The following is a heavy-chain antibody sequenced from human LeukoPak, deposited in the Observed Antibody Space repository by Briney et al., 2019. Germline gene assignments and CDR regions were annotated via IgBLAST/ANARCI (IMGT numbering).Heavy chain of an antibody. CDR2: ISYDGSNK. CDR3: ARDLIAAALFFDY. CDR1: GFTFSSYA. J-gene: IGHJ4*02. Sequence: GGSLRLSCAASGFTFSSYAMQWVRQAPGKGLEWVAVISYDGSNKYYADSVKGRFTISRDNSKNMLYLQMNSLRAEDTAVYYCARDLIAAALFFDYWGQGTLVTVSS. D-gene: IGHD6-13*01. V-gene: IGHV3-30*04.